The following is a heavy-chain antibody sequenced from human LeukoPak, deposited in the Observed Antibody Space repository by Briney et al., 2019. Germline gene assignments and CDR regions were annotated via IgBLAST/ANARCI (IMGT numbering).Heavy chain of an antibody. D-gene: IGHD3-16*01. CDR2: ISYDGSNK. V-gene: IGHV3-30-3*02. CDR1: GFTFSSYA. Sequence: AGGSLRLSCAASGFTFSSYAMHWVRQAPGKGLEWVAVISYDGSNKYYADSVKGRFTISRDNSKNTLYLQMNSLRAEDTAVYYCAKQRYGGEDYWGQGTLVTVSS. CDR3: AKQRYGGEDY. J-gene: IGHJ4*02.